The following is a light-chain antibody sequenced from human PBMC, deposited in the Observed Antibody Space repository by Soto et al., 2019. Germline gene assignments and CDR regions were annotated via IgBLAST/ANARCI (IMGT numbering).Light chain of an antibody. CDR2: LEGSGSY. CDR3: ETWDSDTRV. J-gene: IGLJ3*02. Sequence: QSVLTQSSSASASLGSSVKLTYTLSSGHSSYIIAWHQQQPGKAPRYLMKLEGSGSYNKGSGVPDRFSGSGSGADRYLTISTLQLEDEADYYCETWDSDTRVFGGGTQLTVL. CDR1: SGHSSYI. V-gene: IGLV4-60*02.